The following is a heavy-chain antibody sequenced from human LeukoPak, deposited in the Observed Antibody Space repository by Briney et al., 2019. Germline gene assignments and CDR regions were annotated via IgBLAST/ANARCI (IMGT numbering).Heavy chain of an antibody. D-gene: IGHD1-26*01. CDR1: GFTFSSYG. CDR3: AKGGGSYYYYYMDV. J-gene: IGHJ6*03. Sequence: GGTLRLSCAASGFTFSSYGMSWVRQAPGKGLEWVSAISGSGGSTYYADSVKGRFTISRDNSKNTLYLQMNSLRAEDTAVYYCAKGGGSYYYYYMDVWGKGTTVTVSS. V-gene: IGHV3-23*01. CDR2: ISGSGGST.